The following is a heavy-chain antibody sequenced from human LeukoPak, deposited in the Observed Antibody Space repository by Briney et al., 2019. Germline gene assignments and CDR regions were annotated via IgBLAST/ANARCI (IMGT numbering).Heavy chain of an antibody. CDR2: ISWKSGSI. V-gene: IGHV3-9*01. CDR1: GFTFDDDA. Sequence: PGRSLRLSCAASGFTFDDDAMHWVRQAPGKGLEWVSGISWKSGSIGYAGSVKGRFTISRDNAKNSLYLQMNSLRAEDTAVYYCARGYCSGGSCYDAFDIWGQGTMVTVSS. J-gene: IGHJ3*02. CDR3: ARGYCSGGSCYDAFDI. D-gene: IGHD2-15*01.